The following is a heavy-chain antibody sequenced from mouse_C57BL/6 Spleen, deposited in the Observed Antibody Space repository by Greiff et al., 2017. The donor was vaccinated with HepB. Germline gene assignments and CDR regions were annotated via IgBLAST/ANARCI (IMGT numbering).Heavy chain of an antibody. CDR2: IDPSDSYT. D-gene: IGHD2-5*01. CDR3: ASTYYSNYVSAWFAY. Sequence: QVQLQQPGAELVKPGASVKLSCKASGYTFTSYWMQWVKQRPGQGLEWIGEIDPSDSYTNYNQKFKGKATLTVDTSSSTAYMQLSSLTSEDSAVYYWASTYYSNYVSAWFAYWGQGTLVTVSA. J-gene: IGHJ3*01. CDR1: GYTFTSYW. V-gene: IGHV1-50*01.